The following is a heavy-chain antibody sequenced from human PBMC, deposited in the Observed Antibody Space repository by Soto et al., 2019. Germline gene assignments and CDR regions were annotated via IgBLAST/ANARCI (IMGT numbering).Heavy chain of an antibody. V-gene: IGHV1-3*01. J-gene: IGHJ6*02. CDR2: ITAGNGNT. Sequence: QVQLVQSGAEVKKPGASVKVSCKASGYTFTSYAMHWVRQAPGQRLEWMGWITAGNGNTKYSQKFQGRVTITRDTSASTAYMELSSLRSEDTAVYYCARDLPHYYYYYGMDVWGQGTTVTVSS. CDR3: ARDLPHYYYYYGMDV. CDR1: GYTFTSYA.